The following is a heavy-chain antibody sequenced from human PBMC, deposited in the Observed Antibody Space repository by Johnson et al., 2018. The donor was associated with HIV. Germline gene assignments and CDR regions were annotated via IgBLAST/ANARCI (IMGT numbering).Heavy chain of an antibody. Sequence: VQLVESGGGLVKPGGSLRLSCAASGFTFSNAWMSWVRQAPGKGLEWVGRIKSKTDGGTTDYAAPVKGSFTISRDDSKNTLYLQMNSLKTEDTAVYYCTTAGLRYFDWFTGAFDIWGQGTMVTVSS. CDR2: IKSKTDGGTT. V-gene: IGHV3-15*01. CDR3: TTAGLRYFDWFTGAFDI. J-gene: IGHJ3*02. D-gene: IGHD3-9*01. CDR1: GFTFSNAW.